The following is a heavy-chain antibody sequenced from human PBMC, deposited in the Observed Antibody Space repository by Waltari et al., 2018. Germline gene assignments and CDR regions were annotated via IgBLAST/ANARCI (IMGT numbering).Heavy chain of an antibody. Sequence: QVQLVQSGAEVKKPGSSVKVSCKASGGTFSSYAISWVRQAPGQGLEWMGGIIPIFGTANYAQKFQGRVTITTDESTSTAYMELSSLRSEDTAVYYCATYYYDSSGYYSDPPLLDYWGQGTLVTVSS. D-gene: IGHD3-22*01. CDR1: GGTFSSYA. CDR2: IIPIFGTA. V-gene: IGHV1-69*05. J-gene: IGHJ4*02. CDR3: ATYYYDSSGYYSDPPLLDY.